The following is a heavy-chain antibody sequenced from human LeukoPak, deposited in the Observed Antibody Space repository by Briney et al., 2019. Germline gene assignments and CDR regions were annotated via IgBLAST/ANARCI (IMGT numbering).Heavy chain of an antibody. J-gene: IGHJ4*02. CDR3: ARHSTVRGYSYGNSVEY. CDR2: IYYTGNT. V-gene: IGHV4-59*08. CDR1: GGSISSYY. Sequence: SETLSLTCTVSGGSISSYYWSWIRQFPGKGLEWMGYIYYTGNTKYNPSLKSRATISVDTSKNQFSLKLSSVTAADTAVYYCARHSTVRGYSYGNSVEYWGQGTLVTVSS. D-gene: IGHD5-18*01.